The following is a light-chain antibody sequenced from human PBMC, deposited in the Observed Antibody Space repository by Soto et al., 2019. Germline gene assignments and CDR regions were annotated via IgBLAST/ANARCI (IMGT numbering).Light chain of an antibody. CDR3: QQYNYWPPWT. J-gene: IGKJ1*01. V-gene: IGKV3-15*01. CDR1: QSVRSN. Sequence: EIVMTQSPVTLSVSSGGRATLSCRASQSVRSNLAWYQQKPGQAPRLLMYDASTRATGIPARFSGSGSGTEFTLTISSLQSEDFAVYYCQQYNYWPPWTFGQGTKVDIK. CDR2: DAS.